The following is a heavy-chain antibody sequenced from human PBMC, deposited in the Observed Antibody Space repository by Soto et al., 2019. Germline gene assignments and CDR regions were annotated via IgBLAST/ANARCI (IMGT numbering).Heavy chain of an antibody. J-gene: IGHJ3*01. V-gene: IGHV4-4*02. CDR1: GDSITNSRW. Sequence: QVQLQESGPGLVKPSGTLSLTCAVSGDSITNSRWWPWVRQTPGKGLEWIGDILHSGETNYNPSRKSRVFIPVDKSQHQFSLRVSSVTAADTAVYYCAYSTGWYRHNVWGQGTLVTVSS. CDR2: ILHSGET. CDR3: AYSTGWYRHNV. D-gene: IGHD6-19*01.